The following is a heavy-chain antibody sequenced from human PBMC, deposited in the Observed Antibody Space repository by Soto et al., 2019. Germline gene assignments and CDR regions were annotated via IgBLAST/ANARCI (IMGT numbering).Heavy chain of an antibody. CDR3: ASVYDFWRGGGWFDP. V-gene: IGHV1-69*01. Sequence: QVQLVQSGAEVKKPGSSVKVSCKASGGTFSSYAISWVRQAPGQGLEWMGGIIPIFGTAKYPQKFQGRVTITADESTSTAYMELSSLRSEDTAVYYCASVYDFWRGGGWFDPWGQGTLVTVSS. D-gene: IGHD3-3*01. CDR2: IIPIFGTA. CDR1: GGTFSSYA. J-gene: IGHJ5*02.